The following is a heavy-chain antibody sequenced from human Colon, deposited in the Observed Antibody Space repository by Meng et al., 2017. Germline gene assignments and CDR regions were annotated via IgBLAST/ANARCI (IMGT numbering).Heavy chain of an antibody. CDR3: ARDRDYYDSSGYSMGYNWFDP. D-gene: IGHD3-22*01. CDR2: TYYRSKWYN. CDR1: GDSVSSNSAA. J-gene: IGHJ5*02. V-gene: IGHV6-1*01. Sequence: SQSRSLTGAISGDSVSSNSAAWNWIRQSPSRGLEWLGRTYYRSKWYNDDAVSVKSRITINPDTAKNQFSRQLNSVTPEDTAVYYCARDRDYYDSSGYSMGYNWFDPWGQGTLVTVSS.